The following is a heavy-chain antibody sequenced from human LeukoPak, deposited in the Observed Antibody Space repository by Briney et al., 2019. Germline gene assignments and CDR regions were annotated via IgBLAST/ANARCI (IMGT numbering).Heavy chain of an antibody. V-gene: IGHV4-39*01. Sequence: SETLSLTCTVSGASISRGTYYWGWIRQSPEKGLEWIGSIDSSGTTHYNSSLKSRIIISVDTSKNQVSLNLTSVTFADTAVYYCARHGYIQFWLYWGQGAQVIVSS. CDR3: ARHGYIQFWLY. CDR2: IDSSGTT. D-gene: IGHD5-18*01. CDR1: GASISRGTYY. J-gene: IGHJ4*02.